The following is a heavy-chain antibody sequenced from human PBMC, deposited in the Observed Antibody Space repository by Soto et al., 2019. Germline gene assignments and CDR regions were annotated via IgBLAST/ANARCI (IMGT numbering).Heavy chain of an antibody. J-gene: IGHJ5*02. Sequence: PGGSLRLSCAASGVIFSTYAMGWVRQAPGKGLEWVSSISHTGGHTYYADSVKGRFTLSRDNSRNTLYLHMNSLRAEDTAVYYCARDQRSPYSSTSYGWFDPWGQGTQVTVSS. CDR2: ISHTGGHT. CDR3: ARDQRSPYSSTSYGWFDP. V-gene: IGHV3-23*01. D-gene: IGHD6-6*01. CDR1: GVIFSTYA.